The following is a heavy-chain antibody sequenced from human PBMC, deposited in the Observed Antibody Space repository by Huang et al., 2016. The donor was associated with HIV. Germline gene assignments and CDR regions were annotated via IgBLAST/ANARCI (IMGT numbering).Heavy chain of an antibody. CDR1: GVSIGTGGYY. CDR2: IHYNGAT. Sequence: QVLLHESGPGLVKPSQTLSLTCTVAGVSIGTGGYYWTWIRQPPGKGLQWVGCIHYNGATYYNPTLKTRLAISLDTSNNQCSLTVASGTAADTAGYCCARARSVLRGVITHPLDSWGQGVLVTV. J-gene: IGHJ4*02. CDR3: ARARSVLRGVITHPLDS. V-gene: IGHV4-30-4*08. D-gene: IGHD3-10*01.